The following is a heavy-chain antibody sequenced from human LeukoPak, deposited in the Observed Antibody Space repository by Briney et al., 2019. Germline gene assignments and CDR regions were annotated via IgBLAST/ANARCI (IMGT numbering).Heavy chain of an antibody. Sequence: GGSLRLSCAASGFTLSKYGMKWVRQAAGKGLEYVSGISKSGDITHYVDSVKGRFTISRDNSKNTLYLQMNSPRAEDTALYYCATEGFYYWGPGTLVTVSS. CDR3: ATEGFYY. J-gene: IGHJ4*02. CDR1: GFTLSKYG. CDR2: ISKSGDIT. V-gene: IGHV3-23*01.